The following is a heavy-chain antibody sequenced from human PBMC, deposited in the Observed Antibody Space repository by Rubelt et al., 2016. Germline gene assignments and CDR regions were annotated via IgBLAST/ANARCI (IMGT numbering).Heavy chain of an antibody. Sequence: QVQLVQSGAEVKKPGASVKVSCKASGYTFTSYGISWVRQAPGQGLEWMGWISAYNGNTNYAQKLQGMVTMTTETSTSTAYMELRSLRSDDTAVYYCARDKEWLATRGFQNWFDPWGQGTLVTVSS. CDR1: GYTFTSYG. J-gene: IGHJ5*02. CDR3: ARDKEWLATRGFQNWFDP. D-gene: IGHD6-19*01. V-gene: IGHV1-18*01. CDR2: ISAYNGNT.